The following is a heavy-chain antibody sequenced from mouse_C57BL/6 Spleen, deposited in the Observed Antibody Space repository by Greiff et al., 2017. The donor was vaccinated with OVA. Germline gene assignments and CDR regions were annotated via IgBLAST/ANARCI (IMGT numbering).Heavy chain of an antibody. D-gene: IGHD2-4*01. V-gene: IGHV1-15*01. CDR1: GYTFTDYE. CDR3: TRLSPIYYEAY. Sequence: VQLVESGAELVRPGASVTLSCKASGYTFTDYEMHWVKQTPVHGLEWIGAIDPETGGTAYNQKFKGKAILTADKSSSTAYMELRSLTSEDSAVYYCTRLSPIYYEAYWGQGTLVTVSA. J-gene: IGHJ3*01. CDR2: IDPETGGT.